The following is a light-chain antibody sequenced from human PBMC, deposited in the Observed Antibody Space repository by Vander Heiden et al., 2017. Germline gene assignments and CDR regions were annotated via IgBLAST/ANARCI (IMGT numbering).Light chain of an antibody. J-gene: IGLJ3*02. CDR1: SSDVGSYNL. Sequence: QSALPQPASVSGSPGQSTTISCTGTSSDVGSYNLVSWYQQHPSKAPKLMIYEVSKRPSGGSNRFSGSKSGNTASLTISGLQAEDEADYYCCSYAGSSTNWVFGGGTKLTVL. CDR2: EVS. CDR3: CSYAGSSTNWV. V-gene: IGLV2-23*02.